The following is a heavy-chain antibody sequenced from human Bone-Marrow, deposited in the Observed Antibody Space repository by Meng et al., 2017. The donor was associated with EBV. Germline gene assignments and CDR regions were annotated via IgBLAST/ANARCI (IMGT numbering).Heavy chain of an antibody. CDR2: IIPIFGTA. V-gene: IGHV1-69*01. D-gene: IGHD6-19*01. Sequence: QGEPCRSGAGVKKSGSPVKASCRVSGGTFSSYASSWVRQALGQGIEWMGGIIPIFGTANYAQKFQGRVTITADESTGTAYMELSSLRSEDTAVYYCASPRGGGIAVAGSGWFDPWGQGTLVTVSS. CDR3: ASPRGGGIAVAGSGWFDP. J-gene: IGHJ5*02. CDR1: GGTFSSYA.